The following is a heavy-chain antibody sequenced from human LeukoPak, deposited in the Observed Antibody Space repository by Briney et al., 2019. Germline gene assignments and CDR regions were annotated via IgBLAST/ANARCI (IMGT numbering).Heavy chain of an antibody. D-gene: IGHD5-12*01. CDR1: GFTFTSYW. Sequence: GGYLRLSCAASGFTFTSYWMHWVRQAPGKGLVWVSRIKSDESTRDYADFVKGRFTISRDNARNTVYPQMNSLIAEDTAVYYCARGLRDRYGMDVWGQGTTVTVSS. J-gene: IGHJ6*02. CDR2: IKSDESTR. CDR3: ARGLRDRYGMDV. V-gene: IGHV3-74*01.